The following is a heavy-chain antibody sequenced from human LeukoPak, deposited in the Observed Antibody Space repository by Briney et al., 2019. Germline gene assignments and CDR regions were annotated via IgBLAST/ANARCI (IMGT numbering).Heavy chain of an antibody. V-gene: IGHV4-38-2*02. CDR2: IYHSGRT. CDR1: GYSISSGYY. J-gene: IGHJ6*03. D-gene: IGHD6-19*01. Sequence: SETLSLTCTVSGYSISSGYYWGWIRQPPGKGLEWIGSIYHSGRTFYNPSLKSRVTISVDTSKNQFSLKLTSVTAADTAVYYCARSTGYSSGWYATYYYYYMDVWGKGTTVTVPS. CDR3: ARSTGYSSGWYATYYYYYMDV.